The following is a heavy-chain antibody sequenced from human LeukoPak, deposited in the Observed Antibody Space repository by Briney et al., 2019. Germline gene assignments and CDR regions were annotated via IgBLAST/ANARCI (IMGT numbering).Heavy chain of an antibody. Sequence: ASVKVSCKASGYTFTSYGISWVRQAPGQGLEWMGWISAYNGNTNYAPKLQGRVTMTTDTSTSTAYMELRSLRSDDTAVYYCARDYSGWFDPGAFNIWGQGTMVTVSS. D-gene: IGHD3-10*01. CDR3: ARDYSGWFDPGAFNI. CDR1: GYTFTSYG. J-gene: IGHJ3*02. CDR2: ISAYNGNT. V-gene: IGHV1-18*01.